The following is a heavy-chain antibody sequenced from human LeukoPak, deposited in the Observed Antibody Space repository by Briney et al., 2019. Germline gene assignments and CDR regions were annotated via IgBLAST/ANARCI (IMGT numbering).Heavy chain of an antibody. CDR2: IRSSGDSA. Sequence: PGGSLRLSCAASGFTFSTYAMSWVRQAPGKGLEWVSVIRSSGDSAYYADFVKGRFTISRDNSKNTLYLQMNSLRAEDTAVYYCAKGYYASGSSLSAFDSWGQGTLVTVSS. J-gene: IGHJ4*02. V-gene: IGHV3-23*01. CDR3: AKGYYASGSSLSAFDS. CDR1: GFTFSTYA. D-gene: IGHD3-10*01.